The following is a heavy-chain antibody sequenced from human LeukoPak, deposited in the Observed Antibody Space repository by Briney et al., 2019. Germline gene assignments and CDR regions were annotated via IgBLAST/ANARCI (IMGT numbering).Heavy chain of an antibody. CDR3: ATDRSTYNVLTGYLES. CDR1: GFTFSNYG. D-gene: IGHD3-9*01. J-gene: IGHJ5*02. V-gene: IGHV3-30*03. Sequence: GGSLRLSCAASGFTFSNYGMHWVRQAPGKGPEWVALISFDGGNKNYVDSVKGRFTVSRDNSRNTLYLQMNSLRDEDTAMYYCATDRSTYNVLTGYLESWGQGTLVIVSS. CDR2: ISFDGGNK.